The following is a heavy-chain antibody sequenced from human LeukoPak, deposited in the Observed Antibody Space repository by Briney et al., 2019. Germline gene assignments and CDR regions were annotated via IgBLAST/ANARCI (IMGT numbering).Heavy chain of an antibody. CDR1: GGTFSSYA. D-gene: IGHD3-16*01. V-gene: IGHV1-69*04. CDR3: ARLLGPSYYYGMDV. Sequence: SVKVSCKASGGTFSSYAISWVRQAPGQGLEWMGRIIPILGIANYAQKFQGRVTITADKSTSTAYMELSSLRSEDTAVYYCARLLGPSYYYGMDVWGQGTTVTVSS. CDR2: IIPILGIA. J-gene: IGHJ6*02.